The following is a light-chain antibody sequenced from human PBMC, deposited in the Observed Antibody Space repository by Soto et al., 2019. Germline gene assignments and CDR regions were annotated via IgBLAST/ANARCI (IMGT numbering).Light chain of an antibody. V-gene: IGKV1-5*01. Sequence: DIQMTQSPSTLSASVGDRVTITCRASQSISSWLAWYQQKPGRAPKLLIYDASILQSGVPSRFTGSGSGTELTLTISSLQPDDFATYYCQHYNTYSWTFGQGTKVEI. J-gene: IGKJ1*01. CDR1: QSISSW. CDR3: QHYNTYSWT. CDR2: DAS.